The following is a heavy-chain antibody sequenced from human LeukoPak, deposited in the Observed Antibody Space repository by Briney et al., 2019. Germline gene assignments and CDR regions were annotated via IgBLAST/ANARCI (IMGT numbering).Heavy chain of an antibody. CDR2: ISSSTSTI. CDR3: ARGGTYCSSTSCYEDY. V-gene: IGHV3-48*04. J-gene: IGHJ4*02. D-gene: IGHD2-2*01. CDR1: GFTFSSYS. Sequence: PGGSLRLSCVASGFTFSSYSLTWVRQAPGKGLEWVSYISSSTSTIYYADSVKGRFTISRDNAKNSLYLQMNSLRAEDTAVYYCARGGTYCSSTSCYEDYWGQGTLVTVSS.